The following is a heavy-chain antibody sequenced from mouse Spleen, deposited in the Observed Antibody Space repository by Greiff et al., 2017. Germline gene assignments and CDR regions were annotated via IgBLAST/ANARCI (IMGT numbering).Heavy chain of an antibody. Sequence: EVKVEESGGGLVQPGGSLKLSCATSGFTFSDYYMYWVRQTPEKRLEWVAYISNGGGSTYYPDTVKGRFTISRDNAKNTLYLQMSRLKSEETAMYYCARQDGNYARDAMDYWGQGTSVTVSP. CDR1: GFTFSDYY. V-gene: IGHV5-12*02. CDR2: ISNGGGST. D-gene: IGHD2-1*01. J-gene: IGHJ4*01. CDR3: ARQDGNYARDAMDY.